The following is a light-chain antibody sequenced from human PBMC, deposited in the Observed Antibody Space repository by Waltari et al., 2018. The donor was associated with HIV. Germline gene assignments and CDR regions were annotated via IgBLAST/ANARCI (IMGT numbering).Light chain of an antibody. Sequence: QSVLTQPPSVSGAPGQRVTISCTGSSSNIGAGYAVHWYQQLPGTAPKLLIYGNSNRPSGVPDRFSGSKSGTSASLAITGLQAEDEADYYCQSYDRSLSGAVFGGGTKLTVL. CDR2: GNS. CDR3: QSYDRSLSGAV. J-gene: IGLJ2*01. CDR1: SSNIGAGYA. V-gene: IGLV1-40*01.